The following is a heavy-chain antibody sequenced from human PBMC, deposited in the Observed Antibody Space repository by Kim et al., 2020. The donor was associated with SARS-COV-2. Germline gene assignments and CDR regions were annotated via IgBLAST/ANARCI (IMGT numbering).Heavy chain of an antibody. V-gene: IGHV1-3*01. J-gene: IGHJ5*02. CDR1: GYTFTSYA. CDR3: ARDSLIAAAGTGWFDP. CDR2: INAGNGNT. Sequence: ASVKVSCKASGYTFTSYAMHWVRQAPGQRLEWMGWINAGNGNTKYSQKFQGRVTITRDTSASTAYMELSSLRSEDTAVYYCARDSLIAAAGTGWFDPWGQGTLVTVSS. D-gene: IGHD6-13*01.